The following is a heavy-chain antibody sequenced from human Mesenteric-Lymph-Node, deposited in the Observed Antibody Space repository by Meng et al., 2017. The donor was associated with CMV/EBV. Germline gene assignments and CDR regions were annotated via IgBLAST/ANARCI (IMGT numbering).Heavy chain of an antibody. Sequence: GGLRLSCAASGFTFSSYSMNWVRQAPGKGLEWVSSISSSSSYIYYADSVKGRFTISRDNAKNSLYLQMNSLRAEDTAVYYCAQSGYDYYYYYYYGMDVWGQGTTVTVSS. CDR3: AQSGYDYYYYYYYGMDV. CDR1: GFTFSSYS. V-gene: IGHV3-21*01. D-gene: IGHD5-12*01. CDR2: ISSSSSYI. J-gene: IGHJ6*02.